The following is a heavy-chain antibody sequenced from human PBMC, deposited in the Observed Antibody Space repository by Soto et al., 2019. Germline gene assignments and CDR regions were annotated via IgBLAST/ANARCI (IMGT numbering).Heavy chain of an antibody. CDR2: IYYSGST. J-gene: IGHJ4*02. D-gene: IGHD6-13*01. CDR3: ARHAQGQQPPFDY. V-gene: IGHV4-39*01. CDR1: CGSISSSSYY. Sequence: QLQLQESGPGLVKPSETLSLTCTVSCGSISSSSYYWGWIRQPPGKGLEWIGSIYYSGSTYYNPSLKSRVTISVDTSKNQFSLKLSSVTAADTAVYYCARHAQGQQPPFDYWGQGTLVTVSS.